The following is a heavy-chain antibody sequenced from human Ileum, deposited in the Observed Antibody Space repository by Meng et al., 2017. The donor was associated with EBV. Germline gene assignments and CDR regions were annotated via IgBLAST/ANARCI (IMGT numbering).Heavy chain of an antibody. D-gene: IGHD6-19*01. CDR3: ARGNGWRFDY. J-gene: IGHJ4*02. V-gene: IGHV7-4-1*01. CDR1: GYTFTSSS. Sequence: QVHLVQPGPELKTPGXSVKVPCQAAGYTFTSSSMNWVRHAPGQGLEWMGWININTGNPTYTQGFTGRFVFSLDTSVSTAYLQIDSLKADDTAVYYCARGNGWRFDYWGQGTLVTVSS. CDR2: ININTGNP.